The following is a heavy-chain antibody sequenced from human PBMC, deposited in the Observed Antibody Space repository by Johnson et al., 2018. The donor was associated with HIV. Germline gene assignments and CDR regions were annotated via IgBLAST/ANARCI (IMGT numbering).Heavy chain of an antibody. V-gene: IGHV3-74*01. CDR3: ERGLQTGDCSGGSCYGARAFDI. Sequence: VQLVESGGGLVQPGGSLRLSCAASGFTFSSYWMHWVRQAPGKGLVWVSRINSDGSSTSYADSVKGRFTISRDNAKNTLYLQMNSLRAEDTAVYYCERGLQTGDCSGGSCYGARAFDIWGQGTMVTVSS. D-gene: IGHD2-15*01. CDR2: INSDGSST. J-gene: IGHJ3*02. CDR1: GFTFSSYW.